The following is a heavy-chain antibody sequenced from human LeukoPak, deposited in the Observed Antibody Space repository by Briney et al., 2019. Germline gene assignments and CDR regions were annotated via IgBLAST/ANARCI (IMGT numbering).Heavy chain of an antibody. CDR3: AKRPYGSGGGHFDH. Sequence: GGSQRLSCVASGFTFTDYAMTWVRQPPGRRLEWVSTITTTVGDTHYADSVKGRFTVSRDDSKGTLFLQMNSLRAEDTGVYYCAKRPYGSGGGHFDHWGQGTLAIVSS. CDR2: ITTTVGDT. V-gene: IGHV3-23*01. D-gene: IGHD3-10*01. J-gene: IGHJ4*02. CDR1: GFTFTDYA.